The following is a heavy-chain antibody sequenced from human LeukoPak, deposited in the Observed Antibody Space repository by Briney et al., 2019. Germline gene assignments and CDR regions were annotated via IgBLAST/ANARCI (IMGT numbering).Heavy chain of an antibody. CDR3: ANLGTGTTTWD. V-gene: IGHV3-30*18. J-gene: IGHJ4*02. Sequence: GVSLRLSCAASGFTFCSYGMHWVRQAPGKGLEWVAVISYDGSNKYYADSVKGRFTISRDNSKNTLYLQMNSLRAEDTAVYYCANLGTGTTTWDWGQGTLVTVSS. D-gene: IGHD1-7*01. CDR1: GFTFCSYG. CDR2: ISYDGSNK.